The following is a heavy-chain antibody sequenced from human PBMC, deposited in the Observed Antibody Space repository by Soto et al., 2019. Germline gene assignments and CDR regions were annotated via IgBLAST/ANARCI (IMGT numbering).Heavy chain of an antibody. Sequence: GGSLRLSCAASVFTFSSYAMSWVRQAPGKGLEWVSAISGSGGSTYYADSVKGRFTISRDNSKNTLYLQMNSLRAEDTAVYYCAKGQLELPYYYYGMDVWGQGTTVTVSS. CDR2: ISGSGGST. CDR1: VFTFSSYA. J-gene: IGHJ6*02. CDR3: AKGQLELPYYYYGMDV. V-gene: IGHV3-23*01. D-gene: IGHD1-7*01.